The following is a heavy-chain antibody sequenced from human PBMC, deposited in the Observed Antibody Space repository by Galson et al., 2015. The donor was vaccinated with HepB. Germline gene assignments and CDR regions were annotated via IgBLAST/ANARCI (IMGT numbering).Heavy chain of an antibody. J-gene: IGHJ4*02. Sequence: SLRLSCAATGFTFSSYAMSWVRQAPGKGLEWVSGISGSGGSTDYADSVKGRFTISRDNSKNTLYLQMNSLRAEDTAVYYCAKALSDLAYCGGDCYAFDYWGQGRLVAVSS. V-gene: IGHV3-23*01. CDR1: GFTFSSYA. D-gene: IGHD2-21*02. CDR3: AKALSDLAYCGGDCYAFDY. CDR2: ISGSGGST.